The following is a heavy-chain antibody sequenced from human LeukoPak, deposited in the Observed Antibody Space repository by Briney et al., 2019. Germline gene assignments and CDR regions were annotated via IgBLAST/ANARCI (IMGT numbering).Heavy chain of an antibody. CDR1: GFTFSSYG. CDR2: IQYDGSNK. Sequence: GGSLRLSCAASGFTFSSYGMHWVRRAPGKGLEWVAFIQYDGSNKNYADSVKGRFTISRDNSKNTLYLQMNSLRAEDTAVYYCAKDYQRAVAGTSYFDYWGQGTLVTVSS. CDR3: AKDYQRAVAGTSYFDY. J-gene: IGHJ4*02. D-gene: IGHD6-19*01. V-gene: IGHV3-30*02.